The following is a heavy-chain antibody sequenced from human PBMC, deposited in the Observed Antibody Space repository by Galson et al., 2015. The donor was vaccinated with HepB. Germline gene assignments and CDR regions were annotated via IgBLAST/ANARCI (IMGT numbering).Heavy chain of an antibody. Sequence: SLRLSCAASGFTFSTYWMSWVRQAPGKRLEWVANIKPDGSERYYVGSVRGRFTISRDNSKNTLYLQMNSLRAEDTALYYCAKDPYLYSALAGTMAGFDYWGQGTLVTVSS. J-gene: IGHJ4*02. CDR1: GFTFSTYW. CDR3: AKDPYLYSALAGTMAGFDY. D-gene: IGHD6-19*01. CDR2: IKPDGSER. V-gene: IGHV3-7*01.